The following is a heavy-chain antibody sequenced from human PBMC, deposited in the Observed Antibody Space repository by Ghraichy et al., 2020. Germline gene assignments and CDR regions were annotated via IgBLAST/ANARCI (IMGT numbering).Heavy chain of an antibody. CDR3: ARHDYCSGCGCLLSYYSYGMDV. CDR1: GGSISTSRHY. V-gene: IGHV4-39*01. J-gene: IGHJ6*02. CDR2: IYYSGST. D-gene: IGHD2-15*01. Sequence: SLTCTVSGGSISTSRHYWGWIRQPPGKGLEWIGTIYYSGSTYYNPSLKSRVTISVDTAKNQFSLKLSAVTAADTAVYYCARHDYCSGCGCLLSYYSYGMDVWGQGTTVTVSS.